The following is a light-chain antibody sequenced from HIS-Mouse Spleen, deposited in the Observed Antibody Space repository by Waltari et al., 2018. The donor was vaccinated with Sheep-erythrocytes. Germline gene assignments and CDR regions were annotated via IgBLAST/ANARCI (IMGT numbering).Light chain of an antibody. CDR1: SSDVGGYTY. J-gene: IGLJ1*01. CDR2: DVS. CDR3: CSYAGSYNHV. V-gene: IGLV2-11*01. Sequence: SALTQPPPVPGSPGQPATIPAPGTSSDVGGYTYVSWYQQHPGKAPNLMIYDVSKRPSGVPDRFSGSKSGNTASLTISGLQAEDEADYYCCSYAGSYNHVFATGTKVTVL.